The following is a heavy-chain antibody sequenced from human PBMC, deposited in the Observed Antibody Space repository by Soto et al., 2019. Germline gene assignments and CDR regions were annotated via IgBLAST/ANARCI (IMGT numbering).Heavy chain of an antibody. J-gene: IGHJ4*02. CDR3: ATKYFDFWIVYRSVIPGFDQ. CDR1: GYTLTELS. V-gene: IGHV1-24*01. CDR2: FDSEDGET. Sequence: QVQLVQSGAEVKKPGASVKVSCKVSGYTLTELSMHWVRQAPGKSLEWMGGFDSEDGETIYAQKFQGRVTMTEDTSTDTAYMELGSLTSEDTAVYYCATKYFDFWIVYRSVIPGFDQWGQGALVTV. D-gene: IGHD3-3*01.